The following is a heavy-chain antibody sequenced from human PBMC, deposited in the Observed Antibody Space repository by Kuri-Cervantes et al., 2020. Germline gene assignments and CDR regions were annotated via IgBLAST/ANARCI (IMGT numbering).Heavy chain of an antibody. CDR3: AKDGGGWPMMPTDF. Sequence: GESLKISCAASGFTFSSYAMHWVRQAPGKGLEWVAVISYDGSNKYYADSVKGRFAISRDNSKNTLYLQMNDLRPDDTAIYYCAKDGGGWPMMPTDFWGQGTLVTVSS. V-gene: IGHV3-30-3*02. CDR1: GFTFSSYA. CDR2: ISYDGSNK. J-gene: IGHJ4*02. D-gene: IGHD6-19*01.